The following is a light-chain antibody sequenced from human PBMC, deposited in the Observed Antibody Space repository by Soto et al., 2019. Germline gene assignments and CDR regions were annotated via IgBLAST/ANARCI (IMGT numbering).Light chain of an antibody. CDR1: QGISGW. CDR2: AAS. Sequence: DIQMTQSTSSVSASVGDRVTITFRSSQGISGWLAWYQQKPGKAPKLLIYAASSLQSGVPSRFSGSGSGTDFTLTISSLQPEDFTPYYCPHSYIFLLPFGGVTKVDI. J-gene: IGKJ4*01. CDR3: PHSYIFLLP. V-gene: IGKV1D-12*01.